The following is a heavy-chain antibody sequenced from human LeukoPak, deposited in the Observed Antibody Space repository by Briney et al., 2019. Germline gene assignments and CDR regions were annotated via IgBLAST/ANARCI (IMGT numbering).Heavy chain of an antibody. Sequence: SETLSLTCAVYGGSFSGYYWSWIRQPPGKGLEWIGEINHSGSTNYNPSLKSRVTISVDTSKNQFSLKLSSVTAADTAVYYCARDRRYSSSPYYYYYYMDVWGKGTTVTVSS. J-gene: IGHJ6*03. CDR3: ARDRRYSSSPYYYYYYMDV. CDR1: GGSFSGYY. V-gene: IGHV4-34*01. CDR2: INHSGST. D-gene: IGHD6-6*01.